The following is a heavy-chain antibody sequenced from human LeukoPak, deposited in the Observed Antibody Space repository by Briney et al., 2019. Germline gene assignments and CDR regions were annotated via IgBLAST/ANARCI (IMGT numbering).Heavy chain of an antibody. Sequence: GGSLRLSCAASGFTFSSYEMNWVRQAPGKGLEWVSYISSSSSYIYYADSVKGRFTISRDNAKNSLYLQMNSLRAEDTAVYYCARDAGYYYDSSGYYYGDYWGQGTLVTVSS. CDR1: GFTFSSYE. D-gene: IGHD3-22*01. CDR3: ARDAGYYYDSSGYYYGDY. V-gene: IGHV3-21*05. CDR2: ISSSSSYI. J-gene: IGHJ4*02.